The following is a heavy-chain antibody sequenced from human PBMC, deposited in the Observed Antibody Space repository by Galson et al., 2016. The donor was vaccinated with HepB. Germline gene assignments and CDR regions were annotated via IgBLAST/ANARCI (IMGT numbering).Heavy chain of an antibody. J-gene: IGHJ4*02. CDR3: ARFSGYTYQYFDY. CDR1: GFTFSNYA. Sequence: SLRLSCAASGFTFSNYAMHWVRQAPGKGLEWVAVTSQDENNKYYADSVKGRFTISRDNSKNTLYLQMNSLRAEDTAVYYCARFSGYTYQYFDYWGQGTLVTVSS. V-gene: IGHV3-30*04. D-gene: IGHD5-18*01. CDR2: TSQDENNK.